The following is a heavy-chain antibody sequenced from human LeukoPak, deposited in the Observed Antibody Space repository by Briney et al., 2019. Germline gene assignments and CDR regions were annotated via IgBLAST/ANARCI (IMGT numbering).Heavy chain of an antibody. D-gene: IGHD5-24*01. V-gene: IGHV1-46*01. Sequence: ASVKVSCKASGYTFTSYYMHWVQQAPGQGLEWMGIINPSGGSTSYAQKFQGRVTMTRDTSTSTVYMELSSLRSEDTAVYYCAGGRWLQGSVDYWGQGTLVTVSS. CDR2: INPSGGST. CDR3: AGGRWLQGSVDY. J-gene: IGHJ4*02. CDR1: GYTFTSYY.